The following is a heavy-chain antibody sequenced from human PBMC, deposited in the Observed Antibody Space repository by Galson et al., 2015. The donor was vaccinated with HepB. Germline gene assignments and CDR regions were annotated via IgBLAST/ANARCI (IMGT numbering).Heavy chain of an antibody. Sequence: SLRLSCAASGFIFKNYNMNWIRQAPGKGLEWVSSITSGGDFKYYGDSVRGRFTISRDNARDSVYLQMNNLRAEDTAVYFCARDETHSWLDPWGSGTLVTVSS. CDR3: ARDETHSWLDP. V-gene: IGHV3-21*06. CDR2: ITSGGDFK. J-gene: IGHJ5*02. CDR1: GFIFKNYN.